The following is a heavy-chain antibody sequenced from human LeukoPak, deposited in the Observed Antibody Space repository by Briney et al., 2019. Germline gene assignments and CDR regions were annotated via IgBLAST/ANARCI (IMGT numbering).Heavy chain of an antibody. Sequence: GGSLRLSCAASGFTFSSYAMHWVRQAPGKGLEWVAFIRYDGSNEYYADSVKGRFTISRDNSKNTLYLQMNSLRAEDTAVYYCAKSYCSSCPLDYWGQGTLVTVSS. CDR1: GFTFSSYA. CDR3: AKSYCSSCPLDY. D-gene: IGHD2-2*01. J-gene: IGHJ4*02. CDR2: IRYDGSNE. V-gene: IGHV3-30*02.